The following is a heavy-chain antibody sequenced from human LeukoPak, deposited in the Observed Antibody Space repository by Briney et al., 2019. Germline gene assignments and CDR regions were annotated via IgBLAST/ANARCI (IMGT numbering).Heavy chain of an antibody. CDR3: AREYYYDSSGYLYDAFDI. V-gene: IGHV3-30*02. CDR1: GFTFSSYG. J-gene: IGHJ3*02. D-gene: IGHD3-22*01. Sequence: EGSLRLSCAASGFTFSSYGMHWVRQAPGKGLEWVAFIRYDRRNQYYADSVKGRFTISRDNSKNTLYLQMNSLRAEDTAVYYCAREYYYDSSGYLYDAFDIWGQGTMVTVSS. CDR2: IRYDRRNQ.